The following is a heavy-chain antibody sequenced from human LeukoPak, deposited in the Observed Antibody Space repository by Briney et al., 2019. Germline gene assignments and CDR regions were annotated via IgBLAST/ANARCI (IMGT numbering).Heavy chain of an antibody. V-gene: IGHV3-23*01. CDR2: ISPSGGGT. J-gene: IGHJ4*02. CDR1: GFTFGSYA. CDR3: AQDIAWGAFEH. D-gene: IGHD7-27*01. Sequence: GGSLRLSCAASGFTFGSYAMSWVRQAPGKGLEWVSGISPSGGGTYYADSVKGRFTISRDDSKNTLSLQMNSLRVEDTALYYCAQDIAWGAFEHWGQGTLVTVSS.